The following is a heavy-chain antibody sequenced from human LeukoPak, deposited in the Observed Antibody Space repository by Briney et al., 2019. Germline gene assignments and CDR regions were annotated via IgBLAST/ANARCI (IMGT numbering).Heavy chain of an antibody. CDR3: AKDGSSGYYSLDS. J-gene: IGHJ5*01. Sequence: GGSLRLSCAASGFTFRRNAMTWVRQAPGKGLEWVSTISGSGDSEYYADSVKGRFSISRDNSKNTLHLQLKSLRAEDTAVYYCAKDGSSGYYSLDSWGQGTLVTVSS. CDR1: GFTFRRNA. CDR2: ISGSGDSE. D-gene: IGHD3-22*01. V-gene: IGHV3-23*01.